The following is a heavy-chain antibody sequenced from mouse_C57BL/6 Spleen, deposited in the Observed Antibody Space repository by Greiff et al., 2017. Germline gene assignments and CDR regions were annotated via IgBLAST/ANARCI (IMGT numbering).Heavy chain of an antibody. V-gene: IGHV1-50*01. CDR3: ARDYSGY. Sequence: QVQLQQPGAELVKPGASVKLSCKASGYTFTSYWMQWVKQRPGQGLEWIGEIDPSDSYTNYNQKFKGKATLTVDTSSSTAYMQLSSLTAEVSAVYYCARDYSGYGGQGTTLTVSS. J-gene: IGHJ2*01. CDR1: GYTFTSYW. CDR2: IDPSDSYT.